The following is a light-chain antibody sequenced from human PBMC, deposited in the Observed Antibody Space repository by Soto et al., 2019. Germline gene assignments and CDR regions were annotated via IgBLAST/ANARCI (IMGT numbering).Light chain of an antibody. Sequence: EVVMTQSPATLSVSPGESATLSCRASQSINNTLAWYQQMPGQPPRLVIYGASTRATGIPGRFSGSGYGTEFPRTISSLKSEDFAVYYCQQYNHWFTLGGGTKVEIK. V-gene: IGKV3D-15*01. CDR3: QQYNHWFT. CDR1: QSINNT. CDR2: GAS. J-gene: IGKJ4*01.